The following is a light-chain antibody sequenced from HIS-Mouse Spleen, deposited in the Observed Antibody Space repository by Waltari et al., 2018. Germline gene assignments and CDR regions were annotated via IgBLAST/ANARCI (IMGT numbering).Light chain of an antibody. CDR3: YSTDSSGNHRV. CDR2: EDS. Sequence: SYELTQPPSVSVSPGQTARITCSGDALPKKYAYWYQQKSGQAPVLFIYEDSKRPSGIPERFSGSSSGTMATLTISGAQVEDEADYYCYSTDSSGNHRVFGGGNKLTVL. J-gene: IGLJ2*01. CDR1: ALPKKY. V-gene: IGLV3-10*01.